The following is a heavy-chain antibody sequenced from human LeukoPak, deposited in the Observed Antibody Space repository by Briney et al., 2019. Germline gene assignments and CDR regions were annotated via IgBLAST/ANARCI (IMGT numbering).Heavy chain of an antibody. J-gene: IGHJ5*02. CDR3: ARVGWVDYDFWSGYLNWFDP. Sequence: TSETLSLTCTVSGGSISSYYWSWIRQPPGKGLEWIGYIYYSGSTNYNPSLKSRVTISIDRSKNQFSLKLSSVTAADTAVYYCARVGWVDYDFWSGYLNWFDPWGQGTLVTVSS. CDR2: IYYSGST. D-gene: IGHD3-3*01. CDR1: GGSISSYY. V-gene: IGHV4-59*12.